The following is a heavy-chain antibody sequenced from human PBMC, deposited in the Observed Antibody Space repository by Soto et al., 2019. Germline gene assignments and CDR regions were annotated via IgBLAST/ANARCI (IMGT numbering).Heavy chain of an antibody. CDR3: ARHPRDDYNYGGSGIFAY. CDR2: MYYSGSS. CDR1: GGSISSRTFW. Sequence: QLQLQESGPGLVKPSETLSLTCSVSGGSISSRTFWWAWIRQPPGKGLEWIGDMYYSGSSYSSPSLKSRVTLSVDTSKNQLSLKLNAVPAADTAVYYCARHPRDDYNYGGSGIFAYWGQGTLVTVS. D-gene: IGHD4-4*01. J-gene: IGHJ4*02. V-gene: IGHV4-39*01.